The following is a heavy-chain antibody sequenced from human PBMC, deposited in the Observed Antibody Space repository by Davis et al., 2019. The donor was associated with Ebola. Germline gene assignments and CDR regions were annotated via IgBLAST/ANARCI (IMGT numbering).Heavy chain of an antibody. D-gene: IGHD5-18*01. CDR2: IRYDGSNK. CDR3: AKDRRHTAALDY. Sequence: GGSLRLSCAASGFNFSSYGMHWVRQAPGKGLEWMAFIRYDGSNKYYADSVKGRFTISRDNSKNTLYLQMNSLRAEDTAVYYCAKDRRHTAALDYWGQGTLVTVSS. CDR1: GFNFSSYG. V-gene: IGHV3-30*02. J-gene: IGHJ4*02.